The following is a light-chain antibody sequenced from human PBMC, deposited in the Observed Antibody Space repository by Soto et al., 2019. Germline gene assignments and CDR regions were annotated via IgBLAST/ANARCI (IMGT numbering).Light chain of an antibody. V-gene: IGLV2-14*01. CDR1: SSDVGAYNY. J-gene: IGLJ3*02. CDR3: GTWDTRLNARV. Sequence: QSALTQPASVSGSPGQSITISCTGTSSDVGAYNYVSWYQQHPGKAPKLMIYEVSNRPSGVSDRFSGSRSGNTASLTISGLQAEDESDYYCGTWDTRLNARVFGGGTKLTVL. CDR2: EVS.